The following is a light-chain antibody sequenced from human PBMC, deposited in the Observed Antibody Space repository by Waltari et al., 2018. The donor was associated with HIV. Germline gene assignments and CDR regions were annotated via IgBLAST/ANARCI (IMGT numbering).Light chain of an antibody. CDR1: NIGSKS. J-gene: IGLJ2*01. CDR2: GDS. Sequence: SYVLTQPPSVSVAPGQTARITCGGNNIGSKSVHWYQQKPGQAPVLVVYGDSARPSGIPERFSGSNSGNTATLTISRVEAGDEADYYCQVWDSSSDHVVFGGGTKLTVL. CDR3: QVWDSSSDHVV. V-gene: IGLV3-21*02.